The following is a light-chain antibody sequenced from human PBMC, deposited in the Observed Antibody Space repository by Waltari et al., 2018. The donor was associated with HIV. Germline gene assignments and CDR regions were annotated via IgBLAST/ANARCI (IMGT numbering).Light chain of an antibody. CDR3: SSYGGSANLL. CDR1: SSDIGGYTY. V-gene: IGLV2-8*01. J-gene: IGLJ2*01. Sequence: QSALTQPPSASGSPGQSVTISCTGTSSDIGGYTYVSWYQQYPGKAPKLMIYEVSKRPSGVPVRFSASKSATTASLTVSGLQAEDEADYYCSSYGGSANLLFGGGTKLTVL. CDR2: EVS.